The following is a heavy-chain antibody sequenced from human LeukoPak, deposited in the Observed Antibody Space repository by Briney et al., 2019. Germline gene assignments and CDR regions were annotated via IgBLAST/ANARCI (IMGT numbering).Heavy chain of an antibody. Sequence: SETLSLTCTVSGGSISSYYWSWIRQPAGKGLEWIGRIYTSGSTNYNPSLKSRVTMSVDTSKNQFSLKLSSVTAADTAVYYCARLDDSSGYSLGDWFDPWGQGTLVTVSS. J-gene: IGHJ5*02. D-gene: IGHD3-22*01. CDR2: IYTSGST. CDR3: ARLDDSSGYSLGDWFDP. V-gene: IGHV4-4*07. CDR1: GGSISSYY.